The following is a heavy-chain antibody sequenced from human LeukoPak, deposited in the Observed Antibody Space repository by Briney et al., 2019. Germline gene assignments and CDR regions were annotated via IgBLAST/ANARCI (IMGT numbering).Heavy chain of an antibody. V-gene: IGHV3-7*01. D-gene: IGHD6-13*01. CDR3: ASAPSSSWQKFDY. CDR2: IKQDGSET. CDR1: GFTFSTYW. Sequence: GGSLRLSCATSGFTFSTYWMSWVRQAPGKGLEWVANIKQDGSETYYADSVKGRFTIFRDNAKNSLYLQMDSLRVEDTAMYYCASAPSSSWQKFDYWGQGTLVTVSS. J-gene: IGHJ4*02.